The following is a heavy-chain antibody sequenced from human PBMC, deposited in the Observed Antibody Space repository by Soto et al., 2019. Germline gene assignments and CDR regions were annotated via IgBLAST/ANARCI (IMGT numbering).Heavy chain of an antibody. CDR2: ISYDGSNQ. CDR3: ARGGFGGAKSALDS. CDR1: GFTFSSFG. Sequence: QVQLVESGGGAVQPGRSLRLSCAASGFTFSSFGMHWVRQAPGKGLEWVAVISYDGSNQYYGDSAKGRFTLSRDNSKNTLYLQMSSLTAADTAIYYCARGGFGGAKSALDSWGQGTLVTVSS. J-gene: IGHJ4*02. D-gene: IGHD3-16*01. V-gene: IGHV3-30*19.